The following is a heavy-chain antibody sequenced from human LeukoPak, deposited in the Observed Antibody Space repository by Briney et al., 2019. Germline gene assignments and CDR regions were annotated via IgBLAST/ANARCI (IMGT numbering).Heavy chain of an antibody. CDR3: AKDWAPHSGRHFDN. D-gene: IGHD1-26*01. CDR1: GFTFSSYG. CDR2: IWYNGSKR. J-gene: IGHJ4*02. V-gene: IGHV3-33*06. Sequence: GGSLRLSCAASGFTFSSYGMHWVRQAPGKGLDWVAVIWYNGSKRDYADSVRGRFTISRDNSKNTLYLQMNSLRAEDTAVYYCAKDWAPHSGRHFDNWGQGTLVTVSS.